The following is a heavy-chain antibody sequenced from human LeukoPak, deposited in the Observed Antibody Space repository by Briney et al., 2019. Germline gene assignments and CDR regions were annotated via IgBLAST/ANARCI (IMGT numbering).Heavy chain of an antibody. CDR1: GGSISSGNYY. J-gene: IGHJ5*02. CDR3: ARAIRYCTNGVCYGFDP. CDR2: IYHSGST. Sequence: SQTLSLTCTVSGGSISSGNYYCSWIRQPPGKGLECIGYIYHSGSTFYNPSLKSRVTMSVDRSKSQFSLKLNSVTAADTAVYYCARAIRYCTNGVCYGFDPWGQGTLVTVSS. V-gene: IGHV4-30-2*01. D-gene: IGHD2-8*01.